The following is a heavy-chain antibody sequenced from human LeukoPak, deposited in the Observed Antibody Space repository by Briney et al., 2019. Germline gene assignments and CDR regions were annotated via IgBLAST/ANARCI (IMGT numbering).Heavy chain of an antibody. J-gene: IGHJ6*03. CDR3: ARGVGVYYYYMDV. CDR2: INHSGST. Sequence: SETLSLTCAVYGGSFSGYYWSWIRQPPGKGLEWIGEINHSGSTNYNPSLKSRVTISVDTSKNQFSLKLSSVTAADTAVYYCARGVGVYYYYMDVWGKGTTVTISS. V-gene: IGHV4-34*01. CDR1: GGSFSGYY.